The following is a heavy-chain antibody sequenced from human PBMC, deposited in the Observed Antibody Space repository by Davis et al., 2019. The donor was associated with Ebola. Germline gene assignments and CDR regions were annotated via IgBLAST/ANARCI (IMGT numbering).Heavy chain of an antibody. D-gene: IGHD6-13*01. CDR2: IYSGGST. CDR3: AKDTIAAADY. J-gene: IGHJ4*02. CDR1: GFTFSTYS. V-gene: IGHV3-53*04. Sequence: GESLKISCAASGFTFSTYSMSWVRQAPGKGLEWVSVIYSGGSTYYADTVKGRFTISRHNSKNTLYLQMNSLRAEDTAVYYCAKDTIAAADYWGQGTLVTVSS.